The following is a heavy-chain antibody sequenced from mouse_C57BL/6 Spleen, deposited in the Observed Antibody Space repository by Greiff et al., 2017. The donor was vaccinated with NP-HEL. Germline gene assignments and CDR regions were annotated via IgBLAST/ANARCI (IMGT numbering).Heavy chain of an antibody. CDR3: ARYGNAWFAY. J-gene: IGHJ3*01. CDR2: IDPSDSYT. Sequence: VQLQQPGAELVRPGTSVKLSCKASGYTFTSYWMHWVKQRPGQGLEWIGVIDPSDSYTNYNQKFKGKATLTVDTSSSTAYMQLSSLTSEDSAVYYCARYGNAWFAYWGQGTLVTVSA. D-gene: IGHD2-1*01. CDR1: GYTFTSYW. V-gene: IGHV1-59*01.